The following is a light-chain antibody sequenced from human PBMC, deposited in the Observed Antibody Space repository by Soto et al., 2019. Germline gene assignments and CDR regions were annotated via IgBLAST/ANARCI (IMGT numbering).Light chain of an antibody. V-gene: IGLV1-40*01. CDR2: GNS. Sequence: QSVLTQPPSVSGAPGQRVTISCTGSSSNIGAGYDVHWYQQLPGTAPKLLIYGNSNRPSGVPDRFSGPKSGTSASLAITGLQAEDEADYYCQSYDSSLSAFPVFGGGTKLTVL. CDR1: SSNIGAGYD. J-gene: IGLJ3*02. CDR3: QSYDSSLSAFPV.